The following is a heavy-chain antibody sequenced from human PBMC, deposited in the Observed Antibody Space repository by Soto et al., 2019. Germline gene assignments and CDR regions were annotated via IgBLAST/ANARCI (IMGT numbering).Heavy chain of an antibody. CDR3: ARSIVVVPAIDY. V-gene: IGHV1-3*01. Sequence: ASVKVSCKASGYTFTSYAMHWVRQAPGQRLEWMGWINAGNGNTKYSQKFQGRVTITRDTSASTAYMELSSLRSEDTAVYYCARSIVVVPAIDYWGQGTLVTVSS. CDR2: INAGNGNT. J-gene: IGHJ4*02. CDR1: GYTFTSYA. D-gene: IGHD2-21*02.